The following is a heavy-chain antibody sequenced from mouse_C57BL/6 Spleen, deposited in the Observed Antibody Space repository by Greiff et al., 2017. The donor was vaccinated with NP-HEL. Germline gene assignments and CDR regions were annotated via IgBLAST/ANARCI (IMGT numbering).Heavy chain of an antibody. CDR2: ISDGGSYT. V-gene: IGHV5-4*03. CDR1: GFTFSSYA. J-gene: IGHJ4*01. Sequence: EVKVEESGGGLVKPGGSLKLSCAASGFTFSSYAMSWVRQTPEKRLEWVATISDGGSYTYSPDNVKGRFTLSRDNAKNNLYLQMSHLKSEDTAMYYCAGGTGEGAMDYWGQGTSVTVSS. D-gene: IGHD4-1*01. CDR3: AGGTGEGAMDY.